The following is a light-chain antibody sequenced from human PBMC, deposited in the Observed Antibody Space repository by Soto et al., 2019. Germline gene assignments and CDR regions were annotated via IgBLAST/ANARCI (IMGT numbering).Light chain of an antibody. CDR1: NSNIGSNK. Sequence: QSVLTQPPSASGTPGQRVTISCSGSNSNIGSNKVNWYQQLPGTAPKLLIYTSNRRPSGVPDRFSGSKSGTSASLAISGLQSEDEADYYCATWDDSLHGYVFGTGTKVTVL. CDR2: TSN. CDR3: ATWDDSLHGYV. J-gene: IGLJ1*01. V-gene: IGLV1-44*01.